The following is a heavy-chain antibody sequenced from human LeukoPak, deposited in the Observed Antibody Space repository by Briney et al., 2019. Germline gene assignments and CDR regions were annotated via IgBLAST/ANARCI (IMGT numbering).Heavy chain of an antibody. CDR3: AAAGDY. Sequence: GGSLRLSCAVSGFTFCSYTMNWVRQAPGKGLEWVSHISSTSTTYYADSVKGRFTTSRGNAKNLLYLQMNSLRDEDTAVYYCAAAGDYWGQGTLVTVSS. CDR1: GFTFCSYT. CDR2: ISSTSTT. D-gene: IGHD3-10*01. J-gene: IGHJ4*02. V-gene: IGHV3-48*02.